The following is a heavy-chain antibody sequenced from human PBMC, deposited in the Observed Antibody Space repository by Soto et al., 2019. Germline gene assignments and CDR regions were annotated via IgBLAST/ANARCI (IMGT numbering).Heavy chain of an antibody. CDR1: GFTFSSSA. CDR2: IRSKAYGGTT. CDR3: TANYASAHKDY. Sequence: GGSLRLSCAASGFTFSSSAMSWVRQAPGKGLDWVGFIRSKAYGGTTEYAASVKGRFTISRDDSKSIAYLQMSSLKTEDTAVYYCTANYASAHKDYWGQGTLVTVS. V-gene: IGHV3-49*04. D-gene: IGHD3-16*01. J-gene: IGHJ4*02.